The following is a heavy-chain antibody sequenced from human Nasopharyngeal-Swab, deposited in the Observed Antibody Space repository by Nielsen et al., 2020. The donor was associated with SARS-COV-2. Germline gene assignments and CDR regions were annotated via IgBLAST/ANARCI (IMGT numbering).Heavy chain of an antibody. D-gene: IGHD6-6*01. Sequence: VRQMPGKGLEWIGEINHSGSTNYNPSLKSRVTISVDTSKNQFSLKLSSVTAADTAVYYCARGGEQLVLGFDPWGQGTLVTVSS. V-gene: IGHV4-34*01. CDR3: ARGGEQLVLGFDP. J-gene: IGHJ5*02. CDR2: INHSGST.